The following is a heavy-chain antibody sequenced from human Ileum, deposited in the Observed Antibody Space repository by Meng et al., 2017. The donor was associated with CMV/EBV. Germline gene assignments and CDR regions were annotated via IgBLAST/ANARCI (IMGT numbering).Heavy chain of an antibody. CDR2: VNHIGGT. Sequence: VQLQEGGAGLLKPSATLSLTCAVYGSSFGGFYWTWIRQTPGKGLEWIGEVNHIGGTNYNPSLKSRVTISVDTSKKEFSLKLNSVTAADTAVYYCARKRDLGPDLSWLDPWGQGSLVTVSS. J-gene: IGHJ5*02. D-gene: IGHD5-24*01. CDR3: ARKRDLGPDLSWLDP. CDR1: GSSFGGFY. V-gene: IGHV4-34*02.